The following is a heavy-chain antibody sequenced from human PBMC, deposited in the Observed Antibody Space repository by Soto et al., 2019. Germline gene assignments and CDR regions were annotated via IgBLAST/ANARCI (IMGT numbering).Heavy chain of an antibody. Sequence: GGSLRLSCAASGFFISSYGMHWVRQAPGKGLEWVAMTWFDGSKTYYADSVKGRFTISRDNSKNTLYLQMNSLRAEDTAVYYCARSWAVAGSYDYWGQGTLVTVSS. J-gene: IGHJ4*02. D-gene: IGHD6-19*01. CDR3: ARSWAVAGSYDY. CDR2: TWFDGSKT. V-gene: IGHV3-33*01. CDR1: GFFISSYG.